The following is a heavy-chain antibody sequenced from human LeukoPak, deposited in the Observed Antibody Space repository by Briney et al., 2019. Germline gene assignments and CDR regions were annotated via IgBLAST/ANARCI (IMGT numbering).Heavy chain of an antibody. D-gene: IGHD5-24*01. CDR1: GYTFTSYG. V-gene: IGHV1-18*01. CDR3: ARVEMATINGMDV. Sequence: ASVKVSCKASGYTFTSYGISWVRQAPGQGLEWMGWISAYNGNTNYAQKLQGRVTMTRDTSTTTVYMELSSLRSEDTAVYYCARVEMATINGMDVWGQGTTVTVSS. CDR2: ISAYNGNT. J-gene: IGHJ6*02.